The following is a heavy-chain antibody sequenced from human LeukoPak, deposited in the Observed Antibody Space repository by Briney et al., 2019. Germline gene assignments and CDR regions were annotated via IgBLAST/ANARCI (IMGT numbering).Heavy chain of an antibody. D-gene: IGHD4-17*01. CDR2: ISAYNGNT. Sequence: GGSLRLSCAASGFTFTSYGISWVRQAPGQGLEWMGWISAYNGNTNYAQKLQGRVTMTTDTSTSTAYMELRSLRSDDTAVYYCARDNHLPEITVTTYYWGQGTLVTVSS. J-gene: IGHJ4*02. V-gene: IGHV1-18*01. CDR1: GFTFTSYG. CDR3: ARDNHLPEITVTTYY.